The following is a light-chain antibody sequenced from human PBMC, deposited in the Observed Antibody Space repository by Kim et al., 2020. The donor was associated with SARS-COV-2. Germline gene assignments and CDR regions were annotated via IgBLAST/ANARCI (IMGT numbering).Light chain of an antibody. Sequence: ASTGDRVTITCRARQGISSYLAWYQQKPGKAPKLLMYAASTLQSGDPSRFSGSGSGTDFTLTISSLQSEDFATYYCQQYYTYPPYTFGQGTKLEIK. CDR3: QQYYTYPPYT. V-gene: IGKV1-8*01. J-gene: IGKJ2*01. CDR2: AAS. CDR1: QGISSY.